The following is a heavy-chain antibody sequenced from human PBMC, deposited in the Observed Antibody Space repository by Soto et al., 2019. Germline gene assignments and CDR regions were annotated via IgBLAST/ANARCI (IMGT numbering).Heavy chain of an antibody. CDR2: IKGDGSET. V-gene: IGHV3-74*01. Sequence: GGSLRLSWAASGFTFSSYWMHWVRQAPGKGLVWVSRIKGDGSETNYADSVKGRFTISRDNAKNTLYRQLNSLRAEDTAVYYCLRGNSGYGNFDYWGQGTRVTVSS. J-gene: IGHJ4*02. D-gene: IGHD5-12*01. CDR3: LRGNSGYGNFDY. CDR1: GFTFSSYW.